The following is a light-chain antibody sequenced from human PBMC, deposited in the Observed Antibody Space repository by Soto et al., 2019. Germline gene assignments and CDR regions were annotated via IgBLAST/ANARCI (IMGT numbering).Light chain of an antibody. CDR1: SSDVGGSDY. V-gene: IGLV2-14*01. CDR2: EVS. CDR3: CSYTTSNTYV. Sequence: QSALTQSASVSGSPGQSITISCTGTSSDVGGSDYVSWYQQHPDKAPKLIISEVSDRPSGVSDRFSGSKSGNTASLTISGLQVEDEADYYCCSYTTSNTYVFGTGTQLTVL. J-gene: IGLJ1*01.